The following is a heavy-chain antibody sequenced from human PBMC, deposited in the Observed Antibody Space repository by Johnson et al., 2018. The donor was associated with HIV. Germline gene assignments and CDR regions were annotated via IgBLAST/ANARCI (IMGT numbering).Heavy chain of an antibody. CDR1: GFTFSNAW. Sequence: VQVVESGGGLVQPGGSLRLSCAASGFTFSNAWMSGVRQAPGKGLEWVSRISWNGGSIGYADSVKGRFTISRDNAKNSLYLQMNSLRAEDTALYYCAKDIVGATTGAFDIWGQGTMVTVSS. V-gene: IGHV3-9*01. CDR2: ISWNGGSI. D-gene: IGHD1-26*01. CDR3: AKDIVGATTGAFDI. J-gene: IGHJ3*02.